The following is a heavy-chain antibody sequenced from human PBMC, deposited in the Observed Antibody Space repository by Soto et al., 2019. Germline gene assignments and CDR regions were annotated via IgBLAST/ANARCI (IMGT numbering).Heavy chain of an antibody. CDR1: GGSISSYY. V-gene: IGHV4-59*01. CDR2: IYYSGST. D-gene: IGHD3-9*01. Sequence: TLSLTCTVSGGSISSYYWSWIRQPPGKGLGWIGYIYYSGSTNYNPSLKSRVTISVDTSKNQFSLKLSSVTAADTAVYYCARGGGSQYYDILTGQNWFDPWGQGTLVTVSS. CDR3: ARGGGSQYYDILTGQNWFDP. J-gene: IGHJ5*02.